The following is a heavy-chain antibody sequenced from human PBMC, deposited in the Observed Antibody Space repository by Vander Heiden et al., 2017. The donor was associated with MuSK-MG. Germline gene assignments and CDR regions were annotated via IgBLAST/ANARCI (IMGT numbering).Heavy chain of an antibody. V-gene: IGHV3-23*01. D-gene: IGHD1-20*01. CDR1: GFTFSSYA. CDR2: ISGSGGST. Sequence: EVQLLESGGGLVQPGGSLRLSCAASGFTFSSYAMSWVRQAPGKGLEWVSAISGSGGSTYYADSVKGRVTISRDNSKNTLYRQMNSLRAEETAVYYCAKGPPAVRYNWKSYYFDYWGQGTMVTVSS. CDR3: AKGPPAVRYNWKSYYFDY. J-gene: IGHJ4*02.